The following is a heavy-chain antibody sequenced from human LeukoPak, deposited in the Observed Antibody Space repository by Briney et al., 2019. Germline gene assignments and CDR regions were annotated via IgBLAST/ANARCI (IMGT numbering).Heavy chain of an antibody. Sequence: GASVKVSCKASGYTFTGYYMHWARQAPGQGLEWMGWINPNSGGTSYAQKFQGRVTMTRDTSTSTVYMELSSLRSEDTAVYYCARHSHMDVWGKGTTVTVSS. D-gene: IGHD2-21*01. J-gene: IGHJ6*04. CDR1: GYTFTGYY. CDR3: ARHSHMDV. V-gene: IGHV1-2*02. CDR2: INPNSGGT.